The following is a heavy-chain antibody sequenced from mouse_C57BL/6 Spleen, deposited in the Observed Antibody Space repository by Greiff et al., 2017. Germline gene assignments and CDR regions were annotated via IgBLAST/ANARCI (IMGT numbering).Heavy chain of an antibody. CDR3: AREDYYYGSRGGYFDV. V-gene: IGHV1-53*01. CDR2: INPSNGGT. Sequence: QVQLQQPGTELVKPGASVKLSCKASGYTFTSYWMHWVKQRPGQGLEWIGNINPSNGGTNYNEKFKSKATLTVDKSSSTAYMQLSSLTSEDSAVYYCAREDYYYGSRGGYFDVWGTGTTVTVSS. CDR1: GYTFTSYW. D-gene: IGHD1-1*01. J-gene: IGHJ1*03.